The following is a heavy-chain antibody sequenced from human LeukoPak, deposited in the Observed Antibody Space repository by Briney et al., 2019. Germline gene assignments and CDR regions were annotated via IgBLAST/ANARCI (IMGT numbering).Heavy chain of an antibody. CDR3: AKGAGGFSYYNWFDP. V-gene: IGHV4-30-4*07. D-gene: IGHD5-18*01. J-gene: IGHJ5*02. Sequence: SQTLSLTCAVSGGSISSGGYSWSWIRQPPWKGLEWIGYIYYSGSTYYNPSLKSRVTISVDTSKNQFSLKLSSVTAADTAVYYCAKGAGGFSYYNWFDPWGQGTLVTVSS. CDR2: IYYSGST. CDR1: GGSISSGGYS.